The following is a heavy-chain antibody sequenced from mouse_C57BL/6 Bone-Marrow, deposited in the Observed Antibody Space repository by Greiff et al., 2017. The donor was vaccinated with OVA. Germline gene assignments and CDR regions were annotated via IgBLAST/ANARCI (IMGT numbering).Heavy chain of an antibody. J-gene: IGHJ3*01. D-gene: IGHD1-1*01. V-gene: IGHV5-4*01. CDR3: ARDSVITTVVAPLAY. CDR1: GFTFSSYA. CDR2: ISDGGSYT. Sequence: EVKVVESGGGLVKPGGSLKLSCAASGFTFSSYAMSWVRQTPEKRLEWVATISDGGSYTYYPDNVKGRFTISRDNAKNNLYLQMSHLKSEDTAMYYCARDSVITTVVAPLAYWGQGTLVTVSA.